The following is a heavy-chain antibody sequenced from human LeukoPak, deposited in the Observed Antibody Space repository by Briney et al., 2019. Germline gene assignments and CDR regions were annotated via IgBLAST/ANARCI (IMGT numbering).Heavy chain of an antibody. CDR1: GFTFSHYN. Sequence: GGSLRLSCAASGFTFSHYNMNWVRQAPGKGLEWVSSISTSSSYIYYADSVKGRFTVSRDNAKNSLYLQMNSLRAEDTAVYYCARAGGSYFDYWGQGTLVTVSS. J-gene: IGHJ4*02. CDR3: ARAGGSYFDY. V-gene: IGHV3-21*01. D-gene: IGHD3-16*01. CDR2: ISTSSSYI.